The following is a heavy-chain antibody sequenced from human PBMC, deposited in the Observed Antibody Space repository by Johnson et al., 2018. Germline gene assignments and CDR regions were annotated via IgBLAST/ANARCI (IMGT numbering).Heavy chain of an antibody. V-gene: IGHV3-48*02. CDR3: ASQPGGTQH. Sequence: VQLVQSGGGLVQPGGSLRLSCAASGFTFSNYNMNWVRQAPGKGLEWLSYISSSSSTKYYADSVKGRFTISRDNAKNSLCMQMNSLRDEDTAVYYCASQPGGTQHWGQGTLVTVSS. J-gene: IGHJ1*01. CDR2: ISSSSSTK. D-gene: IGHD1-14*01. CDR1: GFTFSNYN.